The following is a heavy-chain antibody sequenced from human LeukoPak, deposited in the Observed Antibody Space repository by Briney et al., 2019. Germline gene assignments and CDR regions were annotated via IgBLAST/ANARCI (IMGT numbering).Heavy chain of an antibody. J-gene: IGHJ4*02. V-gene: IGHV1-46*01. D-gene: IGHD2-2*01. CDR2: INPSGGT. CDR1: GHTFSIYN. CDR3: AREGVVATGLDY. Sequence: ASVKVSCKASGHTFSIYNMHWVRQAPGQGLEWMGIINPSGGTSYAQKIQGRVTMTRDTSTTTVYMELSSLRSEDTAVYYCAREGVVATGLDYWGQGTLVTVSS.